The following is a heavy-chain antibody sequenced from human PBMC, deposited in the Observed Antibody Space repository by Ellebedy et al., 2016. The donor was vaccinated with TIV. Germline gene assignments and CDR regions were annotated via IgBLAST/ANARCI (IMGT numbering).Heavy chain of an antibody. V-gene: IGHV1-69*13. Sequence: AASVKVSCKASGYTFTNYGISWVRQAPGQGLEWMGGIIPTFRTVNYAQRFQDRVTITADESTSTVYLELNSLRSEDTAMFYCARLGNYYDSSGSYDFDYWGQGTLVTVSS. CDR3: ARLGNYYDSSGSYDFDY. D-gene: IGHD3-22*01. CDR1: GYTFTNYG. J-gene: IGHJ4*02. CDR2: IIPTFRTV.